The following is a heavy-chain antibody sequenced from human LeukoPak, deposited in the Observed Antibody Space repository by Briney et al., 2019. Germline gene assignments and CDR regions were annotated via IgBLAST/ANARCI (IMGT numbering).Heavy chain of an antibody. CDR3: AREELYDYVWGSYRYDSPYLDY. V-gene: IGHV1-69*06. CDR1: GGTFSSYA. D-gene: IGHD3-16*02. J-gene: IGHJ4*02. Sequence: GSSVKVSCKASGGTFSSYAISWVRQAPGQGLEWVGGIIPIFGTANYSQKFQGRVTITADKSTRTAYMELSSLRSEDTAVYYCAREELYDYVWGSYRYDSPYLDYWGQGTLVTVSS. CDR2: IIPIFGTA.